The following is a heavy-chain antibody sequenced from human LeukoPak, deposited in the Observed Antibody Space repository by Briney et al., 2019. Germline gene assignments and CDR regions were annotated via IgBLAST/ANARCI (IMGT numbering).Heavy chain of an antibody. CDR2: ISSSSSTI. V-gene: IGHV3-48*04. CDR1: GFTFSTYS. D-gene: IGHD2-2*01. J-gene: IGHJ4*02. CDR3: ARAYSSGGGIVIVPAAN. Sequence: GGSLRLSCATSGFTFSTYSMNWVRQASGKGLEWVSYISSSSSTIYHADSVKGRFTISRDNAKNSLSLQMNSLRAEDTAVYYGARAYSSGGGIVIVPAANWGQGTLVTVSS.